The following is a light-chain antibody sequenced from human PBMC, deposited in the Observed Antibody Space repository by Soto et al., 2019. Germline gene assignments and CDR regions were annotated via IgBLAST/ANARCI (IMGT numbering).Light chain of an antibody. V-gene: IGKV3-15*01. Sequence: EIVMTQPPATLAVSPGARATLSCRASHSVRSNLAWHQLKPGQPPRLLIFGASTRATGVPARFSGSGSGTEFTLTISSLQSEDFAVYYCQHYNNWPQFGQGTKVEI. J-gene: IGKJ1*01. CDR1: HSVRSN. CDR3: QHYNNWPQ. CDR2: GAS.